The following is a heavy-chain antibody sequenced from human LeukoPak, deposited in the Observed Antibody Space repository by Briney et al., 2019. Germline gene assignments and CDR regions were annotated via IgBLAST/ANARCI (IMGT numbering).Heavy chain of an antibody. J-gene: IGHJ4*02. D-gene: IGHD3-22*01. CDR2: ISSSSTYI. CDR1: GFTFSSYS. V-gene: IGHV3-21*01. CDR3: ATGKHYYDSSGYY. Sequence: GGSLRLSCAASGFTFSSYSMNWVRQAPGKGLEWVSSISSSSTYIFYADSVKGRFTISRDNAKNSLYLQMNSLRADDTAVYYCATGKHYYDSSGYYWGQGTLVTVSS.